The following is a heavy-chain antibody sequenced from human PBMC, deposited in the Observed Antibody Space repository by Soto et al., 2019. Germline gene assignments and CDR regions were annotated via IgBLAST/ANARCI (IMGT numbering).Heavy chain of an antibody. D-gene: IGHD3-16*02. CDR1: GYTFTGYY. Sequence: ASVKVSCKASGYTFTGYYMHWVRQAPGQGLEWMGWINPNSGGTNYAQKFQGRVTMTRDTSISTAYMALSRLRSDDTAVCYCARDRYGQGRSRDHLFRFDYWGQGTLVTVSS. CDR3: ARDRYGQGRSRDHLFRFDY. J-gene: IGHJ4*02. V-gene: IGHV1-2*02. CDR2: INPNSGGT.